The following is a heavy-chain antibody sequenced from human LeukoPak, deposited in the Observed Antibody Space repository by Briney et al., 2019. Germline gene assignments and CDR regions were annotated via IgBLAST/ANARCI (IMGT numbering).Heavy chain of an antibody. D-gene: IGHD3-10*01. CDR1: GYSFRNYW. J-gene: IGHJ4*02. V-gene: IGHV3-74*01. CDR3: ARDVGGAGSY. CDR2: IDNDGRTT. Sequence: GGSLRLSCAASGYSFRNYWMHRVRQAPGKGPVWVSRIDNDGRTTDYAVSVKGRFTISRDNVQNTLYLQMDSLRAEDTAVYYCARDVGGAGSYWGQGTLVTVSS.